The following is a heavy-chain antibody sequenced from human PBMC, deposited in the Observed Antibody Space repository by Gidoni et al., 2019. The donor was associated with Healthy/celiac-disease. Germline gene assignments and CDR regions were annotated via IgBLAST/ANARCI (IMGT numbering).Heavy chain of an antibody. Sequence: EVQLLESGGGLVQPGGSLRLSCAASGFTFSSYAMSWVRQAPGKGLEWVSAISGSGGSTYYADSVKGRFTISRDNSKNTLYLQMNSLRAEDTAVYYCANPGTSPYYYYYMDVWGKGTTVTVSS. D-gene: IGHD4-17*01. CDR3: ANPGTSPYYYYYMDV. CDR2: ISGSGGST. V-gene: IGHV3-23*01. CDR1: GFTFSSYA. J-gene: IGHJ6*03.